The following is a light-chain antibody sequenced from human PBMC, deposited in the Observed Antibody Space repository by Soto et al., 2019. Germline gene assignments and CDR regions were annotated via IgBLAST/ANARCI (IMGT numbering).Light chain of an antibody. CDR3: QQRSNWLWT. CDR1: QSVSSY. J-gene: IGKJ1*01. V-gene: IGKV3-11*01. Sequence: EIVLTQSPATLSLSPGERATLSCRASQSVSSYLAWYQQKPGQAPRLLIYDASNRATGIPARFSGSGSGTDFTLTISILEPEDFAVYYCQQRSNWLWTFGQGTKVEI. CDR2: DAS.